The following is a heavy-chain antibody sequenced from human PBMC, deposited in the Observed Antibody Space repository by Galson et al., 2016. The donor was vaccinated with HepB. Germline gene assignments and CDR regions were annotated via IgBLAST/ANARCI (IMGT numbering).Heavy chain of an antibody. D-gene: IGHD2-2*01. V-gene: IGHV3-23*01. J-gene: IGHJ5*02. CDR2: ISGSGTAT. CDR3: AKDQLIVIVPAAGNWFGP. Sequence: SLRLSCAASGFTFNNYAMSWVRQAPGKGLEWVSGISGSGTATHYADSVKGRFTISRDNSKNTLYLQMNSLRAEGTAVYYCAKDQLIVIVPAAGNWFGPWGQGTLVTVSS. CDR1: GFTFNNYA.